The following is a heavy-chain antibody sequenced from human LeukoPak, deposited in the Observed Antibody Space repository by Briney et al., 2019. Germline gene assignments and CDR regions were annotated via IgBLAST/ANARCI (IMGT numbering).Heavy chain of an antibody. V-gene: IGHV4-30-4*01. CDR3: AREPSGYYDNWFDP. CDR2: IYYSGST. Sequence: PSETLSLTCAVYGGSFTGNYWRWIRQPPGKGLEWIGYIYYSGSTYYNPSLKSRVTISVDTSKNQFSLKLSSVTAADTAVYYCAREPSGYYDNWFDPWGQGTLVTVSS. D-gene: IGHD3-22*01. J-gene: IGHJ5*02. CDR1: GGSFTGNY.